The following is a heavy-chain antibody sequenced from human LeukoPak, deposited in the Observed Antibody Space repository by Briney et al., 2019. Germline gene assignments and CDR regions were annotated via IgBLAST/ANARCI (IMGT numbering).Heavy chain of an antibody. CDR2: INHSGST. D-gene: IGHD1-1*01. Sequence: PSETLSLTCAVYGGSFSGYYWSWIRQPPGKGLEWIGEINHSGSTNYNPSLKSRVTISVDTSKNQFSLKLSSVTAADTAVYYCARGQAGRTPNYYYYMDVWGKGTTVTVSS. CDR3: ARGQAGRTPNYYYYMDV. J-gene: IGHJ6*03. CDR1: GGSFSGYY. V-gene: IGHV4-34*01.